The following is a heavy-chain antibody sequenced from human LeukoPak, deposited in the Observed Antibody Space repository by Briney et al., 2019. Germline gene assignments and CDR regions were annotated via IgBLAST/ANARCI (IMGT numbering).Heavy chain of an antibody. CDR1: GFTFSNYA. Sequence: GASLRLSCAASGFTFSNYAMSWVRQAPGKGLEWVSAILGSGGSTYYADSVKGRLTVSRDNSKSTLYLQMNSLRAEDTALYYCAKWGDYDVLTGYYVPDYWGQGTLVTVSS. J-gene: IGHJ4*02. D-gene: IGHD3-9*01. V-gene: IGHV3-23*01. CDR2: ILGSGGST. CDR3: AKWGDYDVLTGYYVPDY.